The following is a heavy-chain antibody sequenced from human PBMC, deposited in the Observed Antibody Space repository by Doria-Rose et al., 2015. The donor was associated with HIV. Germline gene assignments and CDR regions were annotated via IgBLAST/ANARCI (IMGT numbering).Heavy chain of an antibody. J-gene: IGHJ4*02. Sequence: QVQLVQSGPVLVKPTETLTLTCTVSGVSLSSPGMGVSWIRQPPGKALEWLANLFSDDERSYKTSLKSRLTIARDTSKSQVVLTMTDMDPVDTATYYCARIKSSRWYHKYYFDFWGQGTLVIVSA. CDR2: LFSDDER. CDR1: GVSLSSPGMG. CDR3: ARIKSSRWYHKYYFDF. V-gene: IGHV2-26*01. D-gene: IGHD6-13*01.